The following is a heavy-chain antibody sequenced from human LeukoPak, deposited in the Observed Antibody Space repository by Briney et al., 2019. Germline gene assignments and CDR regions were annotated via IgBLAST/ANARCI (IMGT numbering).Heavy chain of an antibody. V-gene: IGHV3-53*01. CDR3: ARTDGGIPLYYFDY. CDR2: IYSGGST. CDR1: GFTVSSSY. D-gene: IGHD3-16*01. J-gene: IGHJ4*02. Sequence: GGSLRLSCAASGFTVSSSYMSWVRQAPGKGLEWVSLIYSGGSTYYAASVKGRFTISRDNAKNSLYLQMNSLRAEDTAVYYCARTDGGIPLYYFDYWGQGTLVTVSS.